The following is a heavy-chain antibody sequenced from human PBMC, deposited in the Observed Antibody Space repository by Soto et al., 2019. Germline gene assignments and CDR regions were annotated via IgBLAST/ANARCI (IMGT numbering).Heavy chain of an antibody. D-gene: IGHD3-10*01. J-gene: IGHJ4*02. CDR2: IIPIFGTA. V-gene: IGHV1-69*13. CDR1: GGTFSSYA. CDR3: ARAPPSGSYYPFDY. Sequence: GASGKVSCKASGGTFSSYAISWVREAPGQGLELMGGIIPIFGTANYAQKFQGRVTITADESTSTAYMELSSLRSEDTAVYYCARAPPSGSYYPFDYWGQGTLVTVYS.